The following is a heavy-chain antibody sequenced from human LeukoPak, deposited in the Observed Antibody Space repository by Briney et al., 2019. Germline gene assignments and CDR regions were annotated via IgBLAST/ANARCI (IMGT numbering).Heavy chain of an antibody. V-gene: IGHV3-21*01. Sequence: PWVSLRLSCAASGFTFSGYSMNWDRQAPGKGLEWVSSITSSGRYIYYAASVKGRFTISTDKSKKTAYLQMNSLSVEDTAVYYCAKDPGLGGDRDYWGQGTLVTVSS. CDR3: AKDPGLGGDRDY. CDR1: GFTFSGYS. CDR2: ITSSGRYI. J-gene: IGHJ4*02. D-gene: IGHD2-21*02.